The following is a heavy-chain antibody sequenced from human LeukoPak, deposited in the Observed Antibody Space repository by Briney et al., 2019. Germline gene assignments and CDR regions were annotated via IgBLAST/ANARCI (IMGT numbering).Heavy chain of an antibody. Sequence: GGSLRHSCAASGFTFSSYAMSWVRQAPGKGLVWVSRVLSDGSRITYADSVKGRFTISRDNAKKTLYLQMDSLGAEDTAVYYCARVAVGGTRAFDIWGQGTTVTVSS. D-gene: IGHD6-19*01. CDR3: ARVAVGGTRAFDI. J-gene: IGHJ3*02. CDR1: GFTFSSYA. V-gene: IGHV3-74*01. CDR2: VLSDGSRI.